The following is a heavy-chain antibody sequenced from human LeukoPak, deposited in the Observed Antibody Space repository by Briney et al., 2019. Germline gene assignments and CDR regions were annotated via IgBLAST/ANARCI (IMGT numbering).Heavy chain of an antibody. CDR2: IYPGDSDT. Sequence: NHGESLKISCKGSGYSFITYRIGWVRQMPGKGLEWMGIIYPGDSDTRYSPSFQGQVTISADKSISTAYLQWSSLKASDTAMYYCARRGYKAPFDYWGQGTLVTVSS. D-gene: IGHD5-24*01. J-gene: IGHJ4*02. CDR1: GYSFITYR. CDR3: ARRGYKAPFDY. V-gene: IGHV5-51*01.